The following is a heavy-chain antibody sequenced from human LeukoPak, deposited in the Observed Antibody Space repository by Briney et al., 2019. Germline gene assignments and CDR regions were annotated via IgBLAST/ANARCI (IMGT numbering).Heavy chain of an antibody. V-gene: IGHV3-9*01. CDR1: GFTFDDYA. Sequence: PGGSLRLSCAASGFTFDDYAMHWVRQAPGKGLEWVSGISWNSGSIGYADSVKGRFTISRDNAKNSLYLQMNSLGAEDTALYYCATGRSGYSSFAFDIWGQGTMVTVSS. J-gene: IGHJ3*02. D-gene: IGHD3-22*01. CDR3: ATGRSGYSSFAFDI. CDR2: ISWNSGSI.